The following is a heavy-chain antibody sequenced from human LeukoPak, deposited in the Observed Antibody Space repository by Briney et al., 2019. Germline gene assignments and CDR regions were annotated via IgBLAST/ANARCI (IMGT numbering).Heavy chain of an antibody. D-gene: IGHD2-2*01. CDR1: GGSISSSSYY. CDR2: IYYSGST. V-gene: IGHV4-39*01. J-gene: IGHJ4*02. CDR3: ARRPFRYCSSTSCSG. Sequence: SETLSLTCTVSGGSISSSSYYWGWIRQPPGKGLEGIGSIYYSGSTYYNPSLKSRVTISVDTSKNQFSLKLSSVTAADTAVYYCARRPFRYCSSTSCSGWGQGTLVTVSS.